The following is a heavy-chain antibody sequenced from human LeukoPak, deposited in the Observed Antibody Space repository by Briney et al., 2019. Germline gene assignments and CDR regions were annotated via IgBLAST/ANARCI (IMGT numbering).Heavy chain of an antibody. CDR1: GLTLSNVW. CDR2: IRSRGDGGTT. J-gene: IGHJ4*02. D-gene: IGHD2-15*01. Sequence: GGSLRLSCEVSGLTLSNVWMNWVRQAPGKGLEWVGRIRSRGDGGTTDFAAPVKGRFTISRDDSKNTLYLQMNSLTSEDTAVYYCSQGSAQYFDYWGQGTLVTVSS. V-gene: IGHV3-15*07. CDR3: SQGSAQYFDY.